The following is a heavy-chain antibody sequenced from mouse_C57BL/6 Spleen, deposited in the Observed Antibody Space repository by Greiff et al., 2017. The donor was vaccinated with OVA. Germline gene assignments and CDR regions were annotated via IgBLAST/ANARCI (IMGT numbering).Heavy chain of an antibody. Sequence: VQLKESGAELVRPGASVKLSCTASGFNIKDDYMHWVKQRPEQGLEWIGWIDPENGDTEYASKFQGKATITADTSSNTAYLQLSSLTSEDTAVYYCTPYGSSYSWYFDVWGTGTMVTVSS. CDR2: IDPENGDT. V-gene: IGHV14-4*01. D-gene: IGHD1-1*01. J-gene: IGHJ1*03. CDR1: GFNIKDDY. CDR3: TPYGSSYSWYFDV.